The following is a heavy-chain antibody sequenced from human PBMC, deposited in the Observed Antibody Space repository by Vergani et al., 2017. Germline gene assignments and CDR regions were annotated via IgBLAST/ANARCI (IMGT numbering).Heavy chain of an antibody. CDR3: ARGLDYYDSTDFQY. CDR1: GFTFSSYS. J-gene: IGHJ1*01. Sequence: QVQLVESGGGVVQPGRSLRLSCAASGFTFSSYSLHWVRQAPGKELEWVAFISFDGNNKYYADSVKGRFTISRDDSKSTLYLQMHSLRAEDTAVYYCARGLDYYDSTDFQYWGQGTLVTVSS. V-gene: IGHV3-30-3*01. CDR2: ISFDGNNK. D-gene: IGHD3-22*01.